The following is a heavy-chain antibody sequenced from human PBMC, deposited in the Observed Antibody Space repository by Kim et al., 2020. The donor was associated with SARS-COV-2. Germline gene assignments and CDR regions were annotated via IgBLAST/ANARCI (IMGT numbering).Heavy chain of an antibody. Sequence: GGSLRLSCAASGFTFSSYAMSRVRQAPGKGLEWVSAISGSGGSTYYADSVKGRFTISRDNSKNTLYLQMNSLRAEDTAVYYCAKDRRTGIAAAVEYFQHWGQGTLVTVSS. CDR2: ISGSGGST. CDR3: AKDRRTGIAAAVEYFQH. CDR1: GFTFSSYA. D-gene: IGHD6-13*01. V-gene: IGHV3-23*01. J-gene: IGHJ1*01.